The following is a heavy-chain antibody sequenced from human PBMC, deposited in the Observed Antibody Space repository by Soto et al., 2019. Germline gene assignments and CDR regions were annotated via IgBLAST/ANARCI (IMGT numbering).Heavy chain of an antibody. CDR3: TRGYDYGDYYDAFDI. D-gene: IGHD4-17*01. V-gene: IGHV3-49*03. Sequence: SRRLSCTASGFTFNDYAMSWFRQAPGKGLEWVGFIRSKAYGGTTEYAASVKGRFTISRDDSKSIAYLQMNSLKTEDTAVYYCTRGYDYGDYYDAFDIWGQGTMVTVSS. J-gene: IGHJ3*02. CDR1: GFTFNDYA. CDR2: IRSKAYGGTT.